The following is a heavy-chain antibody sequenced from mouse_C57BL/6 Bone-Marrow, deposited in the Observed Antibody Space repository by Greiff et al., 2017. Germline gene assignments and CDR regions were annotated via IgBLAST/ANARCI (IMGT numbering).Heavy chain of an antibody. V-gene: IGHV5-4*01. CDR2: ISDGGSYT. J-gene: IGHJ4*01. CDR3: ARGAMDY. Sequence: EVQLQESGGGLVKPGGSLKLSCAASGFTFSSYAMSWVRQTPEKRLEWVATISDGGSYTYYPDNVKGRFTISRDNAKNNLYLQMSHLKSEDTAMYYCARGAMDYWGQGTSDTVSS. CDR1: GFTFSSYA.